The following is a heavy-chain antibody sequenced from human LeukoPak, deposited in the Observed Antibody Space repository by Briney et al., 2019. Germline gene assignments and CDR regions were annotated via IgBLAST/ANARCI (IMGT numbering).Heavy chain of an antibody. CDR2: IKSKTDGGTT. V-gene: IGHV3-15*01. D-gene: IGHD3-22*01. Sequence: GGSLRLSCAASGFTFSNAWMNWVRQAPGKGLEWVGRIKSKTDGGTTDYAAPIIGRFTISRDDSKNTLFLQMNSLKIEDTAVSSCTTAEHLHDYYDSGANSEDPTWYFDLWGRGTLVTVSS. CDR3: TTAEHLHDYYDSGANSEDPTWYFDL. CDR1: GFTFSNAW. J-gene: IGHJ2*01.